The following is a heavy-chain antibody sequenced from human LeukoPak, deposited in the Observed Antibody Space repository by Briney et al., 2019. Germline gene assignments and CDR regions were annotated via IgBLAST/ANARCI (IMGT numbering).Heavy chain of an antibody. CDR1: GGTFSSYA. CDR2: INPNSGGT. J-gene: IGHJ5*02. CDR3: ARDQTVTTSGVLDP. V-gene: IGHV1-2*02. D-gene: IGHD4-17*01. Sequence: ASVKVSCKASGGTFSSYAISWVRQAPGQGLEWMGWINPNSGGTNYAQKFQGRVTTTRDTSISTAYMELSRLRSDDTAVYYCARDQTVTTSGVLDPWGQGTLVTVSS.